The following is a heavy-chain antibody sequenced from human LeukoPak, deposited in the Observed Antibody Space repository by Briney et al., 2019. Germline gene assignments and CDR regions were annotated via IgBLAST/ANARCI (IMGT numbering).Heavy chain of an antibody. V-gene: IGHV4-59*01. J-gene: IGHJ6*02. CDR2: IYYSGST. D-gene: IGHD5-18*01. Sequence: SETLSLTCTVSGGSISSYYWSWIRQPPGKGLEWIGYIYYSGSTNYNPSLKSRVTISVDTSKNQFSLKLSSVTAADTAVYYCANGSDTAGSHYYYGMDVWGQGTTVTVSS. CDR3: ANGSDTAGSHYYYGMDV. CDR1: GGSISSYY.